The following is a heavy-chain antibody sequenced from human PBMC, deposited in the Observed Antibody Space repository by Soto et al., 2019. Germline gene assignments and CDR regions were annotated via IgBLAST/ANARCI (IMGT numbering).Heavy chain of an antibody. J-gene: IGHJ6*03. CDR2: IYHSGST. D-gene: IGHD5-12*01. V-gene: IGHV4-30-2*01. CDR3: ARGMGYDHYYYYYYMDV. CDR1: GGSISSGGYS. Sequence: SETLSLTCAVSGGSISSGGYSWSWIRQPPGKGLEWIGYIYHSGSTYYNPSLKSRVTISVDTSKNQFSLKLSSVTAADTAVYYCARGMGYDHYYYYYYMDVWGKGTTVTVSS.